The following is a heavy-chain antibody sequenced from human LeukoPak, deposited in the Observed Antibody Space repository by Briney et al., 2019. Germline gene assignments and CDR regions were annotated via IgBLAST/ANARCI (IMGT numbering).Heavy chain of an antibody. Sequence: PSETLSLTCAVSGASISSHYWSWIRQTPGKGLEWIGYVSNSGNSRYNPSLKSRVSMSVDTSKNQFSLNLRSVSAADTAMYYCARRTHRGRTYYFDYWGQGTLVTVSS. V-gene: IGHV4-59*11. CDR1: GASISSHY. J-gene: IGHJ4*02. CDR3: ARRTHRGRTYYFDY. CDR2: VSNSGNS.